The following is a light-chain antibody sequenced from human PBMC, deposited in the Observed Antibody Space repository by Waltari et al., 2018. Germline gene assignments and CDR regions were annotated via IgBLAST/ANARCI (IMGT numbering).Light chain of an antibody. J-gene: IGLJ3*02. CDR2: DVS. CDR3: CSFTSRSTWV. Sequence: QSALTQPASVSGSPGQSITISCTGTSSDDGGYNYVSWYQQHPGKVPKLLIFDVSNRPSGVSNRFSGSKSGNTASLTISGLQAEDESDYYCCSFTSRSTWVFGGGTKLTVL. V-gene: IGLV2-14*01. CDR1: SSDDGGYNY.